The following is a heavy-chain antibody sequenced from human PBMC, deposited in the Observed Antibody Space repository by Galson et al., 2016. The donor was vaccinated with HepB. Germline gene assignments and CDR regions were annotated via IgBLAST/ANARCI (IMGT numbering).Heavy chain of an antibody. D-gene: IGHD3-10*01. CDR1: GFTVSSNY. J-gene: IGHJ4*02. CDR3: AGESPSDTMVRTG. CDR2: IYSGGST. V-gene: IGHV3-66*02. Sequence: SLRLSCAASGFTVSSNYTSWVRQAPGKGLEWVSVIYSGGSTYYADSVKGRFTISRDNSKNTLYLQMNSLRAEDTAVYYCAGESPSDTMVRTGWGQGTLVTVSS.